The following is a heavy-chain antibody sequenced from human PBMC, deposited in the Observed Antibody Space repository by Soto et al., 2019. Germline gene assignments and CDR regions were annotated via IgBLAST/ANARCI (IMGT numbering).Heavy chain of an antibody. J-gene: IGHJ4*02. CDR3: TKEVGLLGTSSTYRFDF. Sequence: QVQLVESGGGVVQPGRSLRLSCAASGFTFSTYGMHWVRQAPGKGLEWVAAVSNEGSVTYYADSVKGRFTISRDNFKNTVSLLNNRRSADDAAVYFWTKEVGLLGTSSTYRFDFWGQGIRVTVS. V-gene: IGHV3-30*18. CDR1: GFTFSTYG. CDR2: VSNEGSVT. D-gene: IGHD7-27*01.